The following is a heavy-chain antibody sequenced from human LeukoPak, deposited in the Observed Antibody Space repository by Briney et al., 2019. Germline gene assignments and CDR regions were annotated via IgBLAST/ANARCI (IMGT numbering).Heavy chain of an antibody. Sequence: GGSLRLSCAASGFTVSSNYMSWVRQAPGKGLEWLSVIYVGGSTFYADSVKGRFTISRDNSKNTLYLQMNSLRADDTAVYYCARDHRNSGVFDYWGQGTLVTVSS. CDR2: IYVGGST. CDR1: GFTVSSNY. D-gene: IGHD2-21*01. CDR3: ARDHRNSGVFDY. J-gene: IGHJ4*02. V-gene: IGHV3-53*01.